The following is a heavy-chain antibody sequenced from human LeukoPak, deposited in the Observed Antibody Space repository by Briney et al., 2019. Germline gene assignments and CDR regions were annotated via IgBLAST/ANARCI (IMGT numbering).Heavy chain of an antibody. Sequence: SETLSLTCAVYGGSFSGYYWGWIRQPPGKGLEWIGSIYHSGSTYYNPSLKSRVTISVDTSKNQFSLKLSSVTAADTAVYYCARAGSGWRNFDYWGQGTLVTVSS. D-gene: IGHD6-19*01. CDR3: ARAGSGWRNFDY. CDR1: GGSFSGYY. CDR2: IYHSGST. V-gene: IGHV4-38-2*01. J-gene: IGHJ4*02.